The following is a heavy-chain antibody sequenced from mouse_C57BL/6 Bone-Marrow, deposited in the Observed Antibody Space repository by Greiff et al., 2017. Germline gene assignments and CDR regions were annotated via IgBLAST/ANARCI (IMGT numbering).Heavy chain of an antibody. J-gene: IGHJ4*01. CDR2: IDPENGDT. CDR1: GFNIKDDY. D-gene: IGHD2-10*02. Sequence: VQLQQSGAELVRPGASVKLSCTASGFNIKDDYMHWVKQRPEQGLEWIGWIDPENGDTEYASKFQGKATIPADTSSNTAYLQLSSLTSEDTAVYYCTTPSTVVPYYYAMDYWGQGTSVTVSS. CDR3: TTPSTVVPYYYAMDY. V-gene: IGHV14-4*01.